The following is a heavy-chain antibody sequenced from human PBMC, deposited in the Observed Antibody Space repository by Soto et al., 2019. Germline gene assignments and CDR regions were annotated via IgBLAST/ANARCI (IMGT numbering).Heavy chain of an antibody. CDR2: VYGDSGNT. CDR1: GYTFTSYA. V-gene: IGHV1-3*01. J-gene: IGHJ4*02. D-gene: IGHD5-12*01. CDR3: AAVDIGDY. Sequence: ASVKVSCKTSGYTFTSYAIHWVRQVPGQRLEWMGWVYGDSGNTKYLEKFQDRVTFTRDTSASTAYMEVSNLRSEDTALYFCAAVDIGDYWGQGTLVTVSS.